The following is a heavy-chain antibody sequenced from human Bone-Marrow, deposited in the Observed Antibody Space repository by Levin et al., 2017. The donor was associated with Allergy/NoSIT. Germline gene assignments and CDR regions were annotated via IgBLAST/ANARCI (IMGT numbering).Heavy chain of an antibody. J-gene: IGHJ6*02. CDR3: TRVLVVVTTSSYFGMDV. CDR2: ISYDGNNK. V-gene: IGHV3-30-3*01. Sequence: PGGSLRLSCAASGFTFNNYALHWVRQAPGKGLEWVAGISYDGNNKYYADSVKGRFTISRDNSKNTMNLQMNSLRTEDTAVYYCTRVLVVVTTSSYFGMDVWGQGTTVTVSS. D-gene: IGHD2-21*02. CDR1: GFTFNNYA.